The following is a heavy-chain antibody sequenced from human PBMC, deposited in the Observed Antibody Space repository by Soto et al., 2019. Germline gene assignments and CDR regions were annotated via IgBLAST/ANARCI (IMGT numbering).Heavy chain of an antibody. J-gene: IGHJ4*02. V-gene: IGHV4-59*01. CDR1: GDSISTFY. CDR3: ARARTVRNYADDSSDYFYFFDY. Sequence: SETLSLTCTVSGDSISTFYWGWMRQSPGKELEWIGYVYYTGSTNYNPSLKSRVTISVDRSKNQFSLKLTSANAADTAVYYCARARTVRNYADDSSDYFYFFDYWGKGTQVTVSS. D-gene: IGHD3-22*01. CDR2: VYYTGST.